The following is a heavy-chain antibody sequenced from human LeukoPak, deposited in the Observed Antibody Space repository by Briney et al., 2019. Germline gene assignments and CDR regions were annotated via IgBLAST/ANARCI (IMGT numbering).Heavy chain of an antibody. Sequence: GGSLRLSCTASGFTFSSYEMNWVRQAPGKGLEWVSYISSRGSTIYSADSVKGRFTISRDNAKNSLYLQTNSLRAEDTAVYYCAREGDYYYYGMDVWGQGTTVTVSS. V-gene: IGHV3-48*03. J-gene: IGHJ6*02. CDR3: AREGDYYYYGMDV. CDR2: ISSRGSTI. CDR1: GFTFSSYE.